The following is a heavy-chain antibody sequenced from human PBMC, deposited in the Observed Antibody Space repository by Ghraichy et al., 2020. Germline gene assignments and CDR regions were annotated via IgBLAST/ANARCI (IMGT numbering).Heavy chain of an antibody. Sequence: GESLNISCAASGFTFSYYSMNWFRQAPGKGLEWVSSIISSSTYIKYADPFKGRFTISKDNPKNSLYLQMNSLRPEDTAVYYCAKDSSSSSWYGYFDLWGRGILVTVSS. CDR1: GFTFSYYS. V-gene: IGHV3-21*01. D-gene: IGHD6-13*01. J-gene: IGHJ2*01. CDR3: AKDSSSSSWYGYFDL. CDR2: IISSSTYI.